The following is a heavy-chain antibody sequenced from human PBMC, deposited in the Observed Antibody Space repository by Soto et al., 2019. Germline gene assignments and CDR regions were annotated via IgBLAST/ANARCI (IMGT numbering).Heavy chain of an antibody. CDR1: GFTFSSYS. V-gene: IGHV3-48*01. J-gene: IGHJ5*02. CDR2: ISSSSSTI. CDR3: ARDGYCSGGSCSQGNWFEP. D-gene: IGHD2-15*01. Sequence: EVQLVESGGGLVQPGGSLRLSCAASGFTFSSYSMNWVRQAPGKGLEWVSYISSSSSTIYYADSVKGRFTISRDNAKNSLYLQMNSLRAEDTAVYYCARDGYCSGGSCSQGNWFEPWGQGTLVTVSS.